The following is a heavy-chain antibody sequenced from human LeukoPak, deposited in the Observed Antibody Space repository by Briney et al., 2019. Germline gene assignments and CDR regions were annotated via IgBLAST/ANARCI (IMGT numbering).Heavy chain of an antibody. CDR3: ARLLEGGHYYDSSGYKNWFDP. J-gene: IGHJ5*02. CDR1: GYTFTGHY. V-gene: IGHV1-2*06. CDR2: INPNSGGT. D-gene: IGHD3-22*01. Sequence: GASVKVSCKASGYTFTGHYMHWVRQAPGQGLEWMGRINPNSGGTNYAQKFQGRVTMTRDTSISTAYMELSRLRSDDTAVYYCARLLEGGHYYDSSGYKNWFDPWGQGTLVTVSS.